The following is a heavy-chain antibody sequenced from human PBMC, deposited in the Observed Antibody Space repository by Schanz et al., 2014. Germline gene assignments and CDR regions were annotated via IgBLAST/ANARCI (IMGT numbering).Heavy chain of an antibody. CDR2: IGGSDGNT. CDR1: GYTFTNHG. D-gene: IGHD1-26*01. CDR3: ARDQDQWDGNYLDY. V-gene: IGHV1-18*04. J-gene: IGHJ4*02. Sequence: QVQLVQSGAEVKKPGASVKVSCKSSGYTFTNHGITWVRQAPGQGLEWMGWIGGSDGNTNFAQKFQGRVTMTTDTSTSTVYMELRSLTSDDSAVYYCARDQDQWDGNYLDYWGQGTLVIVSS.